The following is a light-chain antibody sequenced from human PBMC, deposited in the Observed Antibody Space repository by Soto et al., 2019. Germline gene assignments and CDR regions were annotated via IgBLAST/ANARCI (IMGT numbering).Light chain of an antibody. J-gene: IGLJ1*01. CDR1: NSDVGGYGY. V-gene: IGLV2-11*01. CDR3: CSYAGNPYV. Sequence: QSALTQPRSVSGSPGQSVTISCTGGNSDVGGYGYVSWYQQHPGKAPKLMIFDVNKRPSGVPDRFSGSKSGNTASLTISRLQAEDEADYYCCSYAGNPYVFGTGTKVTVL. CDR2: DVN.